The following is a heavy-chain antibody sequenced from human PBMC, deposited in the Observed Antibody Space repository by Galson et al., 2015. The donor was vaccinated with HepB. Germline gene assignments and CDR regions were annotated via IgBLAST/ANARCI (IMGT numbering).Heavy chain of an antibody. V-gene: IGHV5-51*01. CDR1: GYSFTSYW. CDR3: ARQRFLDIGGSNAFDI. D-gene: IGHD3-3*01. CDR2: IYPGDSDT. Sequence: QSGAEVKKPGESLKISCTGSGYSFTSYWIGWVRQMPGKGLEWMGIIYPGDSDTRYSPSFQGQVTISADKSISTAYLQWSSLKASDTAMYYCARQRFLDIGGSNAFDIWGQGTMVTVSS. J-gene: IGHJ3*02.